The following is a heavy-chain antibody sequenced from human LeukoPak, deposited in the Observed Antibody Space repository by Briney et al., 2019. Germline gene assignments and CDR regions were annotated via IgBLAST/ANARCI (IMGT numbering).Heavy chain of an antibody. V-gene: IGHV1-46*01. CDR1: GYTFTSYY. CDR2: INPSGGST. D-gene: IGHD3-10*01. CDR3: TRADQLLWFWESTVDNWCDP. Sequence: GASVKVSCKASGYTFTSYYMHWVRQAPGQGLEWMGIINPSGGSTSYAQKFQVRVTMTRDTSTNTVYMELSSLRSEDTTVYYCTRADQLLWFWESTVDNWCDPGGQGTLVTVST. J-gene: IGHJ5*02.